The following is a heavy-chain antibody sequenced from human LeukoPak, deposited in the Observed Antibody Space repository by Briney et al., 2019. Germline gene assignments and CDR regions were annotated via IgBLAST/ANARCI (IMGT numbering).Heavy chain of an antibody. CDR2: IRYDGSNK. J-gene: IGHJ5*02. CDR3: ATDNNVNPNWFDP. V-gene: IGHV3-30*02. Sequence: PGGSLRLSCAASGFTFSSYGMHWVRQAPGKGLEWVAFIRYDGSNKYYADSVKGRFTISRDNSKNTLYLQMNSLRAEDTAVYYCATDNNVNPNWFDPWGQGTLVTVSS. CDR1: GFTFSSYG. D-gene: IGHD1-14*01.